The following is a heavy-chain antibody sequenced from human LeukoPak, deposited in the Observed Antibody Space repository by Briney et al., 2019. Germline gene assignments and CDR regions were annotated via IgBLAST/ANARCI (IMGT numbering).Heavy chain of an antibody. CDR3: ARGPAYNWNFPPDP. V-gene: IGHV1-18*01. Sequence: ASVKVSCKASGYTFTSYGISWVRQAPGQGLEWMGWISAYNGNTSYAQKLQGRVTMTTDTSTSTAYMELRSLRSDDTAVYYCARGPAYNWNFPPDPWGQGTLVTVSS. CDR1: GYTFTSYG. CDR2: ISAYNGNT. D-gene: IGHD1-7*01. J-gene: IGHJ5*02.